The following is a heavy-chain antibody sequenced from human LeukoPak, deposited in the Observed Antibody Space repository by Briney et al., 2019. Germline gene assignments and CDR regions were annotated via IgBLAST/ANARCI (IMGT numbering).Heavy chain of an antibody. D-gene: IGHD3-10*01. V-gene: IGHV4-59*01. J-gene: IGHJ1*01. Sequence: PSETLSLTCTVSGDSISSYYWSWIRQAPGKGLEWIGYIYYSGSTNYNPSLKSRVTISVDTSKNQSSLKLSSVTAADTAVYYCARDGPMVRGVIPFQHWGQGTLVTVSS. CDR1: GDSISSYY. CDR3: ARDGPMVRGVIPFQH. CDR2: IYYSGST.